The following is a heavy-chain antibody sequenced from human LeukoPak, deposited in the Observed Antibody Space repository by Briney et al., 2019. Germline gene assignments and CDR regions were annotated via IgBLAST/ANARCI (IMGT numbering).Heavy chain of an antibody. CDR1: GGSVSKPCSY. D-gene: IGHD3-22*01. CDR3: ARRTYSIGYYYFAK. Sequence: SETLSLTYPLSGGSVSKPCSYWGWIRQPPGKGLEWIGNIHYSGSTNYNPSLKSRVTISVDTSMNQFSLLLTSATAADTAVYYCARRTYSIGYYYFAKRGQGTLVTVSS. V-gene: IGHV4-61*01. CDR2: IHYSGST. J-gene: IGHJ4*02.